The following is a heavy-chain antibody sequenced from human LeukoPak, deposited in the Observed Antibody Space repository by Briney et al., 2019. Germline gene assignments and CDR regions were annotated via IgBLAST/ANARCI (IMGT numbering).Heavy chain of an antibody. D-gene: IGHD5-12*01. Sequence: ASVKVSCKASGYTFTSYGISWVRQAPGQGLEWMGWISDYNGNTNYAQKLQGRVTMTTDTSTSTAYMELRSLRSDDTAVYYCARAVGYSGYDREGLYFDYWGQGTLVTVSS. CDR3: ARAVGYSGYDREGLYFDY. V-gene: IGHV1-18*01. J-gene: IGHJ4*02. CDR2: ISDYNGNT. CDR1: GYTFTSYG.